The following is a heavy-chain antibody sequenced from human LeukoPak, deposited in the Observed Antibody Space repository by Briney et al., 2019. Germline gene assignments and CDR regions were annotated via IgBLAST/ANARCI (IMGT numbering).Heavy chain of an antibody. Sequence: GALVKVSCKASGYTFTSYDINWVRQATGQGLEWMGWMNPNSGNTGYAQKFQGRVTMTRNTSMSTAYMELSSLRSEDTAVYYCARGSYYDSSGHYYRAPFDYWGQGTLVTVSS. CDR1: GYTFTSYD. CDR2: MNPNSGNT. J-gene: IGHJ4*02. V-gene: IGHV1-8*01. D-gene: IGHD3-22*01. CDR3: ARGSYYDSSGHYYRAPFDY.